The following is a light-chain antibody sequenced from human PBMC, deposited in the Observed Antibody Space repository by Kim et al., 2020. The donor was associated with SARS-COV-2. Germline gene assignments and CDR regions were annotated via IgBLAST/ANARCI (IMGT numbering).Light chain of an antibody. CDR1: QSLSTSY. CDR3: LQYDTSLT. J-gene: IGKJ4*01. V-gene: IGKV3-20*01. Sequence: SQGERATLSCRASQSLSTSYLGWYQQKPGPATRLLMYESSKRATGVPDRFSGSGSGTQFTPTISRLEPEDFAVYFCLQYDTSLTFGGGTKVDIK. CDR2: ESS.